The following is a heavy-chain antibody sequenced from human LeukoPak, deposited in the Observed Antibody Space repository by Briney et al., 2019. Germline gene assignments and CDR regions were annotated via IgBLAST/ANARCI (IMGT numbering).Heavy chain of an antibody. J-gene: IGHJ6*02. CDR2: ISGSGGST. V-gene: IGHV3-23*01. CDR1: GFTFSSYA. Sequence: GGSLRLSCAASGFTFSSYAMSWVRQAPGKGLEWVSAISGSGGSTYYADSVKGRFTISRDNSKNTLYLQMNSLRDEDTAVYYCAIYVSAKGPPYALDVWGQGTTVTVSS. CDR3: AIYVSAKGPPYALDV. D-gene: IGHD2-21*01.